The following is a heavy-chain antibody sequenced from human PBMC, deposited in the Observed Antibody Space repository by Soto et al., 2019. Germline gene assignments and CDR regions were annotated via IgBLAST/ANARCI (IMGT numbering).Heavy chain of an antibody. CDR3: ADMRGQWLPRD. D-gene: IGHD6-19*01. J-gene: IGHJ4*02. Sequence: PSETLSLTCTVSGGSISSYYLSWIRQPPGKGLEWIGYIYYSGSTNYNPSLKSRVTISVDTSKNQFSLKLSSVTAADTAVYYCADMRGQWLPRDWGQGILVTVSS. CDR1: GGSISSYY. CDR2: IYYSGST. V-gene: IGHV4-59*08.